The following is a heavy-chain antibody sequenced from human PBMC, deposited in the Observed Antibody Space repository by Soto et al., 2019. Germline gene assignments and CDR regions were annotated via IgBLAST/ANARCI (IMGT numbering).Heavy chain of an antibody. CDR1: GFTFISYA. CDR3: VKKSIGTVTNPVYWYFDL. V-gene: IGHV3-23*01. J-gene: IGHJ2*01. CDR2: TSGGGDVA. Sequence: EVQLLESGGGLVQPGGSLRLSCAASGFTFISYAMSWVRQAPGKGLEWVSGTSGGGDVAFYAGSVKGRFTISRDNSKNTLYLQMNSLRAEDTALYYCVKKSIGTVTNPVYWYFDLWGRGTLVTVSS. D-gene: IGHD4-17*01.